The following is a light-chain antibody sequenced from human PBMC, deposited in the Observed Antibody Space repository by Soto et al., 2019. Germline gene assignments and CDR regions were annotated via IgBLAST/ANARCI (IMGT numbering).Light chain of an antibody. CDR2: DAS. J-gene: IGKJ1*01. V-gene: IGKV1-5*01. CDR3: QQYNSYSGT. Sequence: GDRVTITCRASQSISSWLAWYQQKPGKAPKLLIYDASSLESGVPSRFRGSGSGTEFTLTISSLQPDDFETYYCQQYNSYSGTFGQGTKVDIK. CDR1: QSISSW.